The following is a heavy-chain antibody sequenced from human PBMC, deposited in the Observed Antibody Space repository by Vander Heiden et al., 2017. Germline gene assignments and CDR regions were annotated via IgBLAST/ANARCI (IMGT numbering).Heavy chain of an antibody. V-gene: IGHV3-30*03. J-gene: IGHJ3*02. Sequence: QVQLVESGGGVVQPGRSLRLSCAASGFTFSSYGMHWVRQAPGKGLEWVAVISYDGSNKYYADSVKGRFTISRDNSKNTLYLQMNSLRAEDTAVYYCASNVDSGAFDIWGQGTMVTVSS. CDR2: ISYDGSNK. CDR3: ASNVDSGAFDI. CDR1: GFTFSSYG. D-gene: IGHD3-10*01.